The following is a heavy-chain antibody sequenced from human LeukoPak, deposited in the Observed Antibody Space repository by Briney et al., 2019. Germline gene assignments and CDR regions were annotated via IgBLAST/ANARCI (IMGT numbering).Heavy chain of an antibody. CDR1: GFTFSNYA. V-gene: IGHV3-23*01. CDR3: AKDSPPVPQDYYDSICYFDY. J-gene: IGHJ4*02. Sequence: GGSLRLSCAASGFTFSNYAMSWVRQAPGKGLEWVSVIFSSGGSTYYADSVKGRFTISRDNSKNTLYLQMNSLRAEDTAVYYCAKDSPPVPQDYYDSICYFDYWGQGTLVTVSS. D-gene: IGHD3-22*01. CDR2: IFSSGGST.